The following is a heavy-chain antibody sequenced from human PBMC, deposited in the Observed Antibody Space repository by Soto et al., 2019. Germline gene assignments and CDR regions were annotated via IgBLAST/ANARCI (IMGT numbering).Heavy chain of an antibody. CDR3: ARVDSSSWYDYYYSYGMDV. D-gene: IGHD6-13*01. Sequence: QVQLQQWGAGLLKPSETLSLTCAVYGGSFSGYYWSWIRQPPGKGLEWIGEINHSGSTNYNPSLKSRVTISVDTSKNQFSLKLSSVTAADTTVYYCARVDSSSWYDYYYSYGMDVWGQGTTVTVS. J-gene: IGHJ6*02. CDR1: GGSFSGYY. V-gene: IGHV4-34*01. CDR2: INHSGST.